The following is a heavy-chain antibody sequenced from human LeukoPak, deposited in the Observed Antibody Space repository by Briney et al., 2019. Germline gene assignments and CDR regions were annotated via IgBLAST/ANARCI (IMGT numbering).Heavy chain of an antibody. V-gene: IGHV3-48*04. CDR3: ARVLEQLAYNWFDP. CDR1: GFTFSSYS. D-gene: IGHD6-6*01. CDR2: INSDSSII. Sequence: PGGSLRLSCAASGFTFSSYSMNWVRQAPGKGLEWVSYINSDSSIIYYADSVKGRFTISRDNAKNSLYLQMNSLRAEDTAVYYCARVLEQLAYNWFDPWGQGTLVTVSS. J-gene: IGHJ5*02.